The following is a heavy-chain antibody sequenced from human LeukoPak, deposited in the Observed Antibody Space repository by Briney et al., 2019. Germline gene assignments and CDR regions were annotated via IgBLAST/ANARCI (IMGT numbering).Heavy chain of an antibody. CDR3: AELGITMIGGV. V-gene: IGHV3-21*01. Sequence: PGGSLRLSCAASGFTFSSHSMTWVRQAPGKGLEWVSSISTSSSYIYYADSVKGRFTISRDNAKKSLYLQMNSLRAEDTAVYYCAELGITMIGGVWGKGTTVTISS. CDR1: GFTFSSHS. CDR2: ISTSSSYI. D-gene: IGHD3-10*02. J-gene: IGHJ6*04.